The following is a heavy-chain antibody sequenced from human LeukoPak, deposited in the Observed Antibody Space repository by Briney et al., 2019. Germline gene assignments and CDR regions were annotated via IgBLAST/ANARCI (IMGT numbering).Heavy chain of an antibody. D-gene: IGHD4-17*01. CDR1: GGSFSGYY. Sequence: SETLSLTCAVYGGSFSGYYWSWIRHPPGKGLEWVGEINHSGSTNYNPSLKSRVTISVDTSKNQFSLKLSSVTAADTAVYYCARYGGLRSDYWGQGTPVTVSS. CDR3: ARYGGLRSDY. J-gene: IGHJ4*02. V-gene: IGHV4-34*01. CDR2: INHSGST.